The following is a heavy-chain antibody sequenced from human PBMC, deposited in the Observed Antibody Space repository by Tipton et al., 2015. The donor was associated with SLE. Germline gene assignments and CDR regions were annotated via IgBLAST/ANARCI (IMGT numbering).Heavy chain of an antibody. D-gene: IGHD1-26*01. V-gene: IGHV1-69*01. CDR1: GGTFSSYA. CDR3: ARGGGATPYYFYYGMDV. J-gene: IGHJ6*02. CDR2: IIPIFGTA. Sequence: QVQLVQSGAEVKKPGSSVKVSCKASGGTFSSYAISWVRQAPGQGLEWMGGIIPIFGTANYRQEFQGRVTITADESPSTAYMELSILRSEDTAVYSCARGGGATPYYFYYGMDVGGQGTTVTVSS.